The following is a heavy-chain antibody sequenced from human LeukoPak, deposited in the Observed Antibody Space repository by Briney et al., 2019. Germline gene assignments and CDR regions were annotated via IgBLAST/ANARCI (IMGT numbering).Heavy chain of an antibody. Sequence: ASVKVSCKASDYSFTSYGISWVRQAPGQGLEWMGWISVYNGNTNFAQKFQERVTLTTETSTSTAYMELRSLRSDDAAVYFCAVGYCSGGSCYSSQYWGQGTLVTVSP. CDR3: AVGYCSGGSCYSSQY. J-gene: IGHJ4*02. D-gene: IGHD2-15*01. V-gene: IGHV1-18*01. CDR1: DYSFTSYG. CDR2: ISVYNGNT.